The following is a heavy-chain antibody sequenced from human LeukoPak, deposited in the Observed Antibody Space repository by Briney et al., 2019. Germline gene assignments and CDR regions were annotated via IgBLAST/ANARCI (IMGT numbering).Heavy chain of an antibody. CDR1: GFTFSSYG. CDR3: ARDFYDSSGYYYDY. CDR2: ISGSSIYK. D-gene: IGHD3-22*01. Sequence: PGGSLRLSCAASGFTFSSYGMHWVRQAPGKGLEWVSSISGSSIYKYYADSVKGRFTISRDNAKNSLYLQMNSLRAEDTAVYYCARDFYDSSGYYYDYWGQGTLVTVSS. V-gene: IGHV3-21*01. J-gene: IGHJ4*02.